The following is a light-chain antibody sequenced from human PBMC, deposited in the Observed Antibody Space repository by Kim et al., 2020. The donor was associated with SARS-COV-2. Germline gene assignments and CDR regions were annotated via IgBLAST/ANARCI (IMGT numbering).Light chain of an antibody. J-gene: IGKJ4*01. CDR3: QQRRNWPLT. Sequence: EVVLTQSPVTLSLSPGERATLSCRASQNVNNYLAWHQQKPGQAPRLLIYDASNRATGIPARFSGTGSGTDFTLPISSLEPEDFAVYYCQQRRNWPLTFGGGTKVDIK. V-gene: IGKV3-11*01. CDR2: DAS. CDR1: QNVNNY.